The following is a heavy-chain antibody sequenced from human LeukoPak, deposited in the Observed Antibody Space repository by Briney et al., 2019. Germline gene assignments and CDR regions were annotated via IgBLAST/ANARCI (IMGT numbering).Heavy chain of an antibody. D-gene: IGHD4-17*01. CDR3: ARDFWTYGDYQYYFDS. J-gene: IGHJ4*02. CDR1: GYTFTSYY. CDR2: ISPSGGST. Sequence: ASVKVSCKASGYTFTSYYMHWVRQAPGQGLEWMGIISPSGGSTSYAQKFQGRVTMTRDTSTSTVYMELSSLRSEDTAVYYCARDFWTYGDYQYYFDSCGQGTLVTVSS. V-gene: IGHV1-46*01.